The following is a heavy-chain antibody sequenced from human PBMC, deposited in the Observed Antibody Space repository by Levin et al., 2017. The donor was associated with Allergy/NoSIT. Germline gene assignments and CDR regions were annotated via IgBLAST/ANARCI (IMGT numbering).Heavy chain of an antibody. D-gene: IGHD5-18*01. Sequence: GESLKISCAASALSSSGSWMSWVRQAPGKGLEWVATIKQDGSEKYYVDSVKGRFTISRDNVKNSLFLQMNSLRTEDTAFYYCARARGYSYGLLWYFDYWGQGTLVTVSS. CDR2: IKQDGSEK. J-gene: IGHJ4*02. CDR1: ALSSSGSW. V-gene: IGHV3-7*01. CDR3: ARARGYSYGLLWYFDY.